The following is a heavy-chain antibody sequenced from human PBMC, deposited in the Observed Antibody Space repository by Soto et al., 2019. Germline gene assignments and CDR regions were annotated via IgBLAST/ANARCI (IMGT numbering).Heavy chain of an antibody. Sequence: AGSLRLSCAASGFTFNSYSVNWVRHAPGKGLEWVASISSGSVYIDFADSVKGRFTISRDDVTNSVSLQMDSLRVEDTGIYYCARYDAFKAFDLWGQGTMVTVSS. CDR3: ARYDAFKAFDL. V-gene: IGHV3-21*01. CDR1: GFTFNSYS. CDR2: ISSGSVYI. D-gene: IGHD1-1*01. J-gene: IGHJ3*01.